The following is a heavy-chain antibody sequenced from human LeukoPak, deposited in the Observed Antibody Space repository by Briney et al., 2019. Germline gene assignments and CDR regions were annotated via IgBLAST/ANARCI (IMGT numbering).Heavy chain of an antibody. CDR2: VYTSGRT. D-gene: IGHD2-15*01. Sequence: PSETLSLTCTIPGGSLSGGNYYWSWIRQPAGKGLYWIGRVYTSGRTNYNPSLRNRVSMSLGPSKNQFSLTLNSVTAADTAVYYCARVSTLDGIVLDSWGQGILVTVSP. CDR1: GGSLSGGNYY. V-gene: IGHV4-61*02. J-gene: IGHJ4*02. CDR3: ARVSTLDGIVLDS.